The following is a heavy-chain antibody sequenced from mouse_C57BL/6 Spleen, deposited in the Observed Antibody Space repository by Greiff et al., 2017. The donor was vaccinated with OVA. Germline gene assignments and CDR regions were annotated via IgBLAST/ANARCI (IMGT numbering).Heavy chain of an antibody. CDR3: APRGLDY. V-gene: IGHV1-50*01. J-gene: IGHJ2*01. D-gene: IGHD2-10*02. CDR1: GYTFTSYW. CDR2: IDPSDSST. Sequence: QVQLQQPGAELVKPGASVKLSCKASGYTFTSYWMQWVKQRPGQGLEWIGEIDPSDSSTNYTPKFKGKATLTVETSSSTAYMQLSSLTAEDSAVYYCAPRGLDYWGQGTTLTVSS.